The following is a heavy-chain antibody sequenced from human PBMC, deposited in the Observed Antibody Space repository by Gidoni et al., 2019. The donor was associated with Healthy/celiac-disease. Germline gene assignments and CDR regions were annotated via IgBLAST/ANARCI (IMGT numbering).Heavy chain of an antibody. V-gene: IGHV3-30*04. D-gene: IGHD3-10*01. CDR1: GFTFSSYA. CDR3: ARDVTMVRGIFDY. CDR2: ISYDGSNK. J-gene: IGHJ4*02. Sequence: QVQLVEYGGGVVQPGRSLRLSRAASGFTFSSYAMHWVRQAPGKGLEWVAVISYDGSNKYYADSVKGRFTISRDNSKNTLYLQMNSLRAEDTAVYYCARDVTMVRGIFDYWGQGTLVTVSS.